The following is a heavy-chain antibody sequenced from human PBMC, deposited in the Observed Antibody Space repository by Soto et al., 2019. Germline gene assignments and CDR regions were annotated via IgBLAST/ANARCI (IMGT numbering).Heavy chain of an antibody. J-gene: IGHJ4*02. V-gene: IGHV4-31*03. CDR3: ARVVVVAATWDYFDY. CDR1: GGSISSGGYY. CDR2: IYYSGST. Sequence: LSLTCTVSGGSISSGGYYWSWIRQHPGKGLEWIGYIYYSGSTYYNPSLKSRVTISVDTSKNQFSLKLSSVTAADTAVYYCARVVVVAATWDYFDYWGQGTLVTVSS. D-gene: IGHD2-15*01.